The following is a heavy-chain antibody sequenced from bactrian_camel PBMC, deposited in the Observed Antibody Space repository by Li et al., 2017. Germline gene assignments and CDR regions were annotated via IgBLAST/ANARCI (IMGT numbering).Heavy chain of an antibody. D-gene: IGHD7*01. CDR1: GYIRNSEY. CDR2: ILGDGTT. Sequence: HVQLVESGGDSVQAGGSLRLSCVASGYIRNSEYMAWYRQAPGKARELVSRILGDGTTTYADSVKGRFTISRENDKKTVCLQMNSLKTEDTATYYCATAFWGHGCTFTYWGQGTQVTVS. CDR3: ATAFWGHGCTFTY. J-gene: IGHJ4*01. V-gene: IGHV3S53*01.